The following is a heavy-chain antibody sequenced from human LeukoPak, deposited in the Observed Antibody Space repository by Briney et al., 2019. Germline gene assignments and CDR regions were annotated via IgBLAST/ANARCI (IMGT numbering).Heavy chain of an antibody. CDR3: MRIHCSDPICYYFDY. J-gene: IGHJ4*02. D-gene: IGHD2-15*01. CDR2: INHAGTT. V-gene: IGHV4-4*02. CDR1: GASISSSHW. Sequence: SETLSLTCAVSGASISSSHWWSWARQPPGKGLGWIGEINHAGTTNYKSSLKSRVTMSVDKSRNPFSLKLTSVTAADTAVYYCMRIHCSDPICYYFDYWGQGSLVTVSS.